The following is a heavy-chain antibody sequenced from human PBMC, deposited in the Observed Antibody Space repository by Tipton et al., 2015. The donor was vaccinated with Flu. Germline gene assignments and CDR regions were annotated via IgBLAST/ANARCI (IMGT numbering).Heavy chain of an antibody. D-gene: IGHD5-24*01. V-gene: IGHV5-51*01. J-gene: IGHJ4*02. CDR1: GYSFTQYW. CDR3: AKTRHGHNDFDS. CDR2: IYPDDSDT. Sequence: EVQLVQSGAEVKKPGESLKIACQGSGYSFTQYWIAWVRQMPGKGLEWMGIIYPDDSDTRYSPSFQGQVAISVDKSITTAYLEWSSLKASDTAMYYCAKTRHGHNDFDSWGQGTLVTVSS.